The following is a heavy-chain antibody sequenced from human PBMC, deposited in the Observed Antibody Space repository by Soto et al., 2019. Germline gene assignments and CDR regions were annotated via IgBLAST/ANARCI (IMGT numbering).Heavy chain of an antibody. V-gene: IGHV4-31*03. Sequence: SETLSLTCTVSGGSISSGGYYWSWIRQHPGKGLEWIGYIYYSGSTYYNPPLKSRVTISVDTSKNQFSLKLSSVTAADTTVYYSARAPYPYDPSGSRNAFDLWGQGTMVTVSS. J-gene: IGHJ3*01. CDR2: IYYSGST. CDR3: ARAPYPYDPSGSRNAFDL. CDR1: GGSISSGGYY. D-gene: IGHD3-22*01.